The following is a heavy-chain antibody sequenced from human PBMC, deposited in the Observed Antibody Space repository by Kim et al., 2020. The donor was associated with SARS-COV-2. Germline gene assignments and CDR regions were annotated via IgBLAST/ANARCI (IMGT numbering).Heavy chain of an antibody. Sequence: KQYAGSLRGRFTISRDNAKNSLYLQMSSMRAEDTATYYCVRFGYNYAIDYWGQGTLVTVTS. CDR3: VRFGYNYAIDY. J-gene: IGHJ4*02. V-gene: IGHV3-7*01. D-gene: IGHD5-18*01. CDR2: K.